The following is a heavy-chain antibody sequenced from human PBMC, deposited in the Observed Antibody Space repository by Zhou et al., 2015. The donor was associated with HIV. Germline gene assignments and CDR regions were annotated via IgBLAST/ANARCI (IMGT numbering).Heavy chain of an antibody. Sequence: VQLVESGGGLVNPGGSLRLSCAASGFIFSNYYMNWIRQAPGKGLEWIAYINPSGGVVYYADSMKGRFSVSRDNAKNSLYLQMNSLRAEDTAMYYCARDRIKGMDVWGQGTTVIVSS. D-gene: IGHD5-24*01. V-gene: IGHV3-11*01. J-gene: IGHJ6*02. CDR2: INPSGGVV. CDR1: GFIFSNYY. CDR3: ARDRIKGMDV.